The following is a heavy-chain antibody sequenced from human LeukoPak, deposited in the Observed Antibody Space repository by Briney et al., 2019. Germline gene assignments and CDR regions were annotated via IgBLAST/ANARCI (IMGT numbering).Heavy chain of an antibody. Sequence: PSETLSLTCAVYGGSFSGYYCSWIRQPPGKGLEWIGEINHSGSTNYNPSLKSRVTISVDTSKNQFSLKLSSVTAADTAVYYCARGENYYGWKLSYGMDVWGQGTTVTVSS. CDR1: GGSFSGYY. CDR2: INHSGST. CDR3: ARGENYYGWKLSYGMDV. D-gene: IGHD3-10*01. J-gene: IGHJ6*02. V-gene: IGHV4-34*01.